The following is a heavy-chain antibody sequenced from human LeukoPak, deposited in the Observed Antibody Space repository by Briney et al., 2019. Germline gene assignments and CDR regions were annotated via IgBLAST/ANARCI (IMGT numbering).Heavy chain of an antibody. J-gene: IGHJ5*02. D-gene: IGHD6-13*01. CDR3: ARRGKYSSSWYT. CDR1: GGSISSYY. Sequence: PSETLSLTCTVSGGSISSYYWSWIRQPPGKGLEWIGYIYYSGSTNYNPSLKSRVTISVDTSKNQFSLKLSSVTAADTAVYYCARRGKYSSSWYTWGQGTLVTVSS. V-gene: IGHV4-59*12. CDR2: IYYSGST.